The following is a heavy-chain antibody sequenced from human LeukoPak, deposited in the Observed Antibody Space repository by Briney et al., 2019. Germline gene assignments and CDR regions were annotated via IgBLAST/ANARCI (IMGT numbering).Heavy chain of an antibody. CDR2: IYYSGST. Sequence: SGTLSLTCTVSGGSISSSSYYWGWIRQPPGKGLEWIGSIYYSGSTYYNPSLKSRVTISVDTSKNQFSLKLSSVTAADTAVYYCASKLYYDFWSGPVSYYYYYYYMDVWGKGTTVTVSS. D-gene: IGHD3-3*01. CDR1: GGSISSSSYY. V-gene: IGHV4-39*01. J-gene: IGHJ6*03. CDR3: ASKLYYDFWSGPVSYYYYYYYMDV.